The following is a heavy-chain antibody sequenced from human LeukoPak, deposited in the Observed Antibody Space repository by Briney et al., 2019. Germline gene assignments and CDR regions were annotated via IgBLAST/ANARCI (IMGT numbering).Heavy chain of an antibody. CDR2: INHSGST. V-gene: IGHV4-34*01. CDR3: ARGRRKQWLSTPFGGTPNYFDY. J-gene: IGHJ4*02. Sequence: PSETLSLTCAVYGGSFSGYYWSWIRQPPGKGLEWIGEINHSGSTNYNPSLKSRVTISVDASKNQFSLKLSSVTAADTAVYYCARGRRKQWLSTPFGGTPNYFDYWGQGTLVTVSS. CDR1: GGSFSGYY. D-gene: IGHD6-19*01.